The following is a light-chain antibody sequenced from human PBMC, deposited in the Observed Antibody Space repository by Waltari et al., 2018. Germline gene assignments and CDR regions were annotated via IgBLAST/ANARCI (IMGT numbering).Light chain of an antibody. CDR2: KVY. J-gene: IGKJ5*01. Sequence: DVVMTQSPLSLPVTLGQPASISCRSSQSLVYSDGDTYLNWFQQRPGQSPRRLIYKVYNRDSGVPDRISSRGSGNDLTLKIRRGEAEDVGVDECRQSTQGPRTFGQGTRKESK. CDR3: RQSTQGPRT. CDR1: QSLVYSDGDTY. V-gene: IGKV2-30*01.